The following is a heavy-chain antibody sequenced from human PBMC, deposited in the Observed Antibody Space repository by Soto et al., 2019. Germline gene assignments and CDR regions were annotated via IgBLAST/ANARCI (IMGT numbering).Heavy chain of an antibody. CDR2: IKSKAYGGTT. CDR1: GFTFDDYA. D-gene: IGHD1-1*01. Sequence: PGGSLRLSCTTSGFTFDDYAMSWVRQAPGKGLEWVGLIKSKAYGGTTEYAASVKGRFTISRDGSKSIAYLQMNSLRAADTAIYYCTREMVQIANWGQGTTVTVSA. CDR3: TREMVQIAN. J-gene: IGHJ4*02. V-gene: IGHV3-49*04.